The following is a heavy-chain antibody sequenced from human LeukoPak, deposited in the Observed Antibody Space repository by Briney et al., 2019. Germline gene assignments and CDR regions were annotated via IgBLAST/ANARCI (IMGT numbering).Heavy chain of an antibody. D-gene: IGHD4-11*01. Sequence: GGSLRLSCAASGFSFSTSAMNWVRRAPGKGLEWVSGISTGGVSTYYADSVKGRFTISRDDSKDSLHLHMNSLRADDTAIYYCARDAHDCSNYGWFDLWGQGTLVTVSS. CDR1: GFSFSTSA. CDR3: ARDAHDCSNYGWFDL. CDR2: ISTGGVST. V-gene: IGHV3-23*01. J-gene: IGHJ5*02.